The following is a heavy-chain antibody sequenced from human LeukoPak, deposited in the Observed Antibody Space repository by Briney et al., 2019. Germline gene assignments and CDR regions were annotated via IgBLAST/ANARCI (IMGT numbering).Heavy chain of an antibody. CDR2: ISGSGGST. Sequence: GGSLRLSCAASGFTFSSYAMSWVRQAPGKGLEWVSAISGSGGSTYYADSVKGRFTISRDNPKNTLYLQMNSLRAKNTAVYYCAKADYYDSSGYLFDYWGQGTLVTVSS. J-gene: IGHJ4*02. D-gene: IGHD3-22*01. CDR3: AKADYYDSSGYLFDY. V-gene: IGHV3-23*01. CDR1: GFTFSSYA.